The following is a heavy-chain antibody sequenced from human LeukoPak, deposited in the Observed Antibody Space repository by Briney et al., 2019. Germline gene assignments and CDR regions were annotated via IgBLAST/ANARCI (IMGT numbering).Heavy chain of an antibody. CDR2: ISGRGGST. V-gene: IGHV3-23*01. Sequence: GGSLRLSCAASRFTFSSNAMSWVRQAPGKGLEWVSAISGRGGSTNYAGSVTARFIMSRDNSKNTLYLQMNSLRAEGTAVYYCAKRGIPNRRELQSLYFDYWGQGTLVTVSS. CDR3: AKRGIPNRRELQSLYFDY. J-gene: IGHJ4*02. D-gene: IGHD1-26*01. CDR1: RFTFSSNA.